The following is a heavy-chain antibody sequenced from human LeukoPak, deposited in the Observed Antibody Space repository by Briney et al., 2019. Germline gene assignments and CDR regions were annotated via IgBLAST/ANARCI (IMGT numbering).Heavy chain of an antibody. CDR1: GFTFSSYW. D-gene: IGHD1-26*01. Sequence: GGSLRLSCATSGFTFSSYWMHWVRQALGKGLVWVSRINSDGSSTSYADSVKGRFTISRDNAKNTLYLQMNSLRAEDTAVYYCARVRSGSSAGNYGMDVWGQGTTVTVSS. CDR2: INSDGSST. J-gene: IGHJ6*02. V-gene: IGHV3-74*01. CDR3: ARVRSGSSAGNYGMDV.